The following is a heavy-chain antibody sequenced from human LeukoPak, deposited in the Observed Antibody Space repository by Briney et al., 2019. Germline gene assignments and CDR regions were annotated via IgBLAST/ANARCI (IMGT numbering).Heavy chain of an antibody. CDR1: GFTFSDYY. CDR2: ISSSGSTI. V-gene: IGHV3-11*04. CDR3: AREDDSSGYYTGNYFDY. J-gene: IGHJ4*02. D-gene: IGHD3-22*01. Sequence: GGSLRLSCAASGFTFSDYYMSWIHQAPGKGLEWVTDISSSGSTIYYADSVKGRFTISRDNVKNSLYLQMNSLRAEDTAVYYCAREDDSSGYYTGNYFDYWGQGTLVTVSS.